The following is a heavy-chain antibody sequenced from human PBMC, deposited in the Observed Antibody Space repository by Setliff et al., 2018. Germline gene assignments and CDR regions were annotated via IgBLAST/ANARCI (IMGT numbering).Heavy chain of an antibody. V-gene: IGHV2-5*02. Sequence: SGPTLVNPTQTLTLTCTFSGFSLSTSGVGVGWIRQPPGKALEWLALIYWDDDKRYSPSLKSRLTITKDTSKNQVVLTMTNMDPVDTATYYCAHRGTAAAGKFHYGMDVWGQGTTVTVSS. CDR1: GFSLSTSGVG. CDR3: AHRGTAAAGKFHYGMDV. CDR2: IYWDDDK. D-gene: IGHD6-13*01. J-gene: IGHJ6*02.